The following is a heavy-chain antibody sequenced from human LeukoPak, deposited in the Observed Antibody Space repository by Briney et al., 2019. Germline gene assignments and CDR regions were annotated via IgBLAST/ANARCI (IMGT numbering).Heavy chain of an antibody. CDR1: GFTFSSYS. Sequence: GGSLRLSCAASGFTFSSYSMTWVRQAPGKGLEWVSSISSSSSYKYYADSLKGRFTISRDNAKNSLYLQMNSLRAEDTAVYYCARDSLDIVVVVAATPDYFDYWGQGTLVTVSS. CDR2: ISSSSSYK. V-gene: IGHV3-21*01. J-gene: IGHJ4*02. CDR3: ARDSLDIVVVVAATPDYFDY. D-gene: IGHD2-15*01.